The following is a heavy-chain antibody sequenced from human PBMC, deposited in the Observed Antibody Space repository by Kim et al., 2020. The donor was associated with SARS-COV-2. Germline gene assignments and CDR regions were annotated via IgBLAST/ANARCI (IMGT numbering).Heavy chain of an antibody. CDR3: AKDGRGYCTNGVCGGTTVFDY. CDR2: ISGGGDST. D-gene: IGHD2-8*01. V-gene: IGHV3-23*01. J-gene: IGHJ4*02. CDR1: GFTFSSYA. Sequence: GGSLRLSCAASGFTFSSYAMSWVRQAPGKGLEWVSTISGGGDSTYYADSVKGRFTISRDNSKNTLYLQMNSLRAEDTAVYYCAKDGRGYCTNGVCGGTTVFDYWGQGALVTVSS.